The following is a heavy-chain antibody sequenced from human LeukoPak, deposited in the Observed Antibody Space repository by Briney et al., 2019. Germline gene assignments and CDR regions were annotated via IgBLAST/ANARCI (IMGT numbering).Heavy chain of an antibody. Sequence: GGSLRLSCAASGFTFSNYLMHWVRQAPGKGLVWVSRITSDGSSTHYADSVKGRFTISRDNAKNTLYLQMNSLTAEDTAVYYCVSLGYCSTSSCQPWGQGTLVTVS. J-gene: IGHJ4*02. D-gene: IGHD2-2*01. CDR3: VSLGYCSTSSCQP. CDR2: ITSDGSST. CDR1: GFTFSNYL. V-gene: IGHV3-74*01.